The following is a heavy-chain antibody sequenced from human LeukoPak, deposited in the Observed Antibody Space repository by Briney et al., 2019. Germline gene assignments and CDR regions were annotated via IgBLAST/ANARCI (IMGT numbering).Heavy chain of an antibody. Sequence: GESLKISCKGSGYSFTSYWISWVRQMPGKGLEWMGRIDPSDSYTNYSPSFQGHVTISADKSISTAYLQWSSLKASDTAMYYCAERCCGVGTGQDDAFDFWAKGQWSPSLQ. V-gene: IGHV5-10-1*01. CDR2: IDPSDSYT. D-gene: IGHD2-21*01. J-gene: IGHJ3*01. CDR1: GYSFTSYW. CDR3: AERCCGVGTGQDDAFDF.